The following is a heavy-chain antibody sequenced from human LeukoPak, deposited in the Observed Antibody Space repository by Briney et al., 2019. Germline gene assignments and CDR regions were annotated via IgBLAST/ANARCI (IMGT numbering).Heavy chain of an antibody. Sequence: ASVKVSCKASGYTFTSYDINWVRQATGQGLEWMGWMNPNSGNTGYAQKFQGRVTMTRNTSISTAYMELSSLRSEDTAVYYCARGDIVVVVAATFPFDPWGQGTLVTVSS. CDR2: MNPNSGNT. J-gene: IGHJ5*02. D-gene: IGHD2-15*01. CDR1: GYTFTSYD. V-gene: IGHV1-8*01. CDR3: ARGDIVVVVAATFPFDP.